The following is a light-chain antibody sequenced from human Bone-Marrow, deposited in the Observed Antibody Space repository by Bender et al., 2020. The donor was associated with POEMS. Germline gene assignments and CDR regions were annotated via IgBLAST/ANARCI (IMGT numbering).Light chain of an antibody. Sequence: SYELTQPPSVSVSPGQTASITCSGHKLEDKYPCWYRKKPGKSPVLVIYQDAKRPSGIPERFSGSNSGNTATLTVSGTQAMDEADYYCRAWDSSAAAFGGGTKLTVL. CDR2: QDA. J-gene: IGLJ2*01. CDR3: RAWDSSAAA. CDR1: KLEDKY. V-gene: IGLV3-1*01.